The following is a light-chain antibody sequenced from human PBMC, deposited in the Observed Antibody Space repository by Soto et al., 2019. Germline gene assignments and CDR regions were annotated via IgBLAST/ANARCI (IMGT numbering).Light chain of an antibody. V-gene: IGKV3-20*01. J-gene: IGKJ5*01. CDR1: QSLYNNY. CDR2: GAS. CDR3: QQYGSSIT. Sequence: EIVLTQSPGSLSLFPGETATLSCRASQSLYNNYLAWYQEKPGQAPRLLIYGASSRATGIPDRFSGSGSGTDFTLTISRLEPEDFAVYYCQQYGSSITFGQGTRLEIK.